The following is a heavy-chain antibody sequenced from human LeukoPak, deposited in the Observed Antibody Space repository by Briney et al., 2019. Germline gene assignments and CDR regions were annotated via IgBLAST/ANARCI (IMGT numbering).Heavy chain of an antibody. CDR3: ATPATFYGDTFDY. CDR2: FDPEDGET. V-gene: IGHV1-24*01. CDR1: GYTLTELS. D-gene: IGHD2/OR15-2a*01. J-gene: IGHJ4*02. Sequence: GASVKVSCKVSGYTLTELSIHWVRQAPGKGLEWMGGFDPEDGETIYAQKFQGRVTMTEDTSTDTAYMELSSLRSEDTAVYYCATPATFYGDTFDYWGQGTLVTVSS.